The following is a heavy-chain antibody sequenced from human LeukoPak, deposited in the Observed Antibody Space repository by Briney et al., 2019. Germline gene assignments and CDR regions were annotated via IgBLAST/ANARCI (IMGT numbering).Heavy chain of an antibody. D-gene: IGHD3-22*01. CDR1: GFTFSGSA. J-gene: IGHJ4*02. CDR2: IRSKANSYAT. V-gene: IGHV3-73*01. Sequence: GGSLRLSCAASGFTFSGSAMHWVRQASGKGLEWVGRIRSKANSYATAYAASVKGRFTISRDDSKNTAYLQMNSPKTEDTAVYYCTRILETFTYYDSSGYQYWGQGTLVTVSS. CDR3: TRILETFTYYDSSGYQY.